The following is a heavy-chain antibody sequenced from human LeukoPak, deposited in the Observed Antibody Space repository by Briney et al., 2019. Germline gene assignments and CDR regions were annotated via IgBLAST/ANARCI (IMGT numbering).Heavy chain of an antibody. CDR2: ISGSGGGS. CDR1: GFTFNSYA. V-gene: IGHV3-23*01. CDR3: AKDLGRYRNNYFDY. J-gene: IGHJ4*02. D-gene: IGHD1-26*01. Sequence: GGSLRLSCAASGFTFNSYAMSWVRPAPEKGLWWVATISGSGGGSYYADSVKGRFTISRDDSKNTLYLQMDSLRAEDTAVYYCAKDLGRYRNNYFDYWGQGTLVTVSS.